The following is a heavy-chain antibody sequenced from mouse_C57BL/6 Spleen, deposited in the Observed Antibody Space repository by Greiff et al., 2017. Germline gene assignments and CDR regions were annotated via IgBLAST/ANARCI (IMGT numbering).Heavy chain of an antibody. CDR1: GYTFTDYN. D-gene: IGHD6-2*01. V-gene: IGHV1-22*01. Sequence: DVKLQESGPELVKPGASVKMSCKASGYTFTDYNMHWVKQSHGKSLEWIGYINPNNGGTSYNQKFKGKATLTVNKSSSTAYMELRSLTSEDSAVYYCARESGDYAMDYWGQGTSVTVSS. CDR2: INPNNGGT. CDR3: ARESGDYAMDY. J-gene: IGHJ4*01.